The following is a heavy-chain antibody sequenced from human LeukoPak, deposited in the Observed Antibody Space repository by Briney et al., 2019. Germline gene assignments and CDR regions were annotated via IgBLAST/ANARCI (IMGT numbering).Heavy chain of an antibody. CDR3: ARRNNWNFFYGRDV. CDR1: GDTFRSYS. V-gene: IGHV1-69*01. CDR2: IIPIFDTT. D-gene: IGHD1-1*01. Sequence: SVKVSCKASGDTFRSYSFNWVRQAPGQGLEWMGGIIPIFDTTYYAQKFQGRVTITADESTSTAYMELSSLRYEDTAVYYCARRNNWNFFYGRDVWASGPTVTFP. J-gene: IGHJ6*04.